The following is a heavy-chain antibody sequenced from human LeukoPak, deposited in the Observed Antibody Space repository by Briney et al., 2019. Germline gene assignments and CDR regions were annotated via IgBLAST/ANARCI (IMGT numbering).Heavy chain of an antibody. CDR1: GGSFSGYY. CDR3: ARGASDSSGYYYVPFDP. Sequence: SETLSLTCAVYGGSFSGYYWSWIRQPPGKGLEWIGEINHSGSTNYNPSLKSRVAISVDTSKNQFSLKLSSVTAADTAVYYCARGASDSSGYYYVPFDPWGQGTLVTVSS. J-gene: IGHJ5*02. V-gene: IGHV4-34*01. CDR2: INHSGST. D-gene: IGHD3-22*01.